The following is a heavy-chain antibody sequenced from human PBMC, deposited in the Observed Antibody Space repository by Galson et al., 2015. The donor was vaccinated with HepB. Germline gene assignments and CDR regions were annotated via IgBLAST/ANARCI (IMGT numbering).Heavy chain of an antibody. CDR1: GFTFSSYV. Sequence: RIGCAGCGFTFSSYVMNWVGQGPEKGLEWVVIIRYDGSNKYYVEYVKGRFTISRDDHKNTLYLQMNSLRPEDTAVYYCARETRGYSPAYWGQGALVTVSS. CDR2: IRYDGSNK. CDR3: ARETRGYSPAY. J-gene: IGHJ4*02. V-gene: IGHV3-30*02. D-gene: IGHD5-18*01.